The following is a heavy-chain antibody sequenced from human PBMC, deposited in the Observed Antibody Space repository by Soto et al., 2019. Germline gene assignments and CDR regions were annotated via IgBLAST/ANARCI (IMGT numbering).Heavy chain of an antibody. V-gene: IGHV4-31*03. D-gene: IGHD3-3*01. CDR1: GGSISSGKYY. Sequence: QVQLQESGPGLVKPTQTLSLTCTVSGGSISSGKYYWSWIRQHPGKGLEWIGYIYYSGSTYYNPSLKSRVTISVDTSKNQFSLKLSSVTDADTAVYYCARWWSGSRQGFDPWGQGTLVTVSS. CDR2: IYYSGST. CDR3: ARWWSGSRQGFDP. J-gene: IGHJ5*02.